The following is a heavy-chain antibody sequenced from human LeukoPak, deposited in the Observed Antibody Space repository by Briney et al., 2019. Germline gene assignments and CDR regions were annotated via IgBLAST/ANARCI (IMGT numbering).Heavy chain of an antibody. CDR3: ARGRYCSGGSCYDYYYMDV. J-gene: IGHJ6*03. Sequence: TGGSLRLSCAASGFTFSSYWMSWVRQAPGKGLGWVANIKQDGSEKYYVDSVKGRFTISRDNAKNSLYLQMNSLRAEDTAVYYCARGRYCSGGSCYDYYYMDVWGKGTTVTVSS. CDR1: GFTFSSYW. D-gene: IGHD2-15*01. CDR2: IKQDGSEK. V-gene: IGHV3-7*01.